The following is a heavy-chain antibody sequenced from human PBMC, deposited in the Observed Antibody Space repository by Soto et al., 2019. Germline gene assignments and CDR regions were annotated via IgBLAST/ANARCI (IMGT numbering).Heavy chain of an antibody. V-gene: IGHV3-15*01. J-gene: IGHJ5*02. CDR3: ARDLHDYVSFRFDP. D-gene: IGHD3-16*01. Sequence: PGGSLRHSCAASGFTFSNAWMTWVRQAPGKGLEWVGRIKSKTDGGTTDYAAPATGRFTISRDDSKNTLYLQMNSLRAEDTAVYYCARDLHDYVSFRFDPWGQGTLVTVSS. CDR1: GFTFSNAW. CDR2: IKSKTDGGTT.